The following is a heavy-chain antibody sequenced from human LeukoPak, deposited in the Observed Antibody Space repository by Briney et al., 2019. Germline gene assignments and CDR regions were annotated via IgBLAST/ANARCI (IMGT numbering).Heavy chain of an antibody. V-gene: IGHV3-33*01. CDR3: ARDDRGSYSTNAIDY. CDR1: GFTFSSYG. CDR2: IWYDGSSQ. J-gene: IGHJ4*02. Sequence: GGSLRLSCAASGFTFSSYGMNWVRQAPGKGLEWVAVIWYDGSSQYYADTVKSRFTISRDNSNNTLFLQMNSLRAEDTAVYYCARDDRGSYSTNAIDYWGQGTLVTVSS. D-gene: IGHD1-26*01.